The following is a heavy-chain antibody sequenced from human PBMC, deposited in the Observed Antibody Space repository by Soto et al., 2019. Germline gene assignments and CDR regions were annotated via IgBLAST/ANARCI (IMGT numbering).Heavy chain of an antibody. CDR1: GYTYTSYW. Sequence: GEALKISCKGSGYTYTSYWIGWVRQMPGKGLEWMGIIYPGDSDTRYSPSFQGQVTISVDKSISTAYLQWSSLRASDTAMYYCARRRYSSTSGMDVWRQGTTDTVSS. CDR3: ARRRYSSTSGMDV. J-gene: IGHJ6*02. CDR2: IYPGDSDT. D-gene: IGHD6-6*01. V-gene: IGHV5-51*01.